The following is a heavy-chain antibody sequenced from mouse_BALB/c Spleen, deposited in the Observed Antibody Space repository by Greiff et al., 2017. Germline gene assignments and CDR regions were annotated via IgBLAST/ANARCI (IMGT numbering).Heavy chain of an antibody. CDR2: INPYNDGT. Sequence: SGPELVKPGASVKMSCKASGYTFTSYVMHWVKQKPGQGLEWIGYINPYNDGTKYNEKFKGKATLTSDKSSSTAYMELSSLTSEDSAVYYCARRSLMITTDGYAMDYWGQGTSVTVSS. V-gene: IGHV1-14*01. CDR1: GYTFTSYV. CDR3: ARRSLMITTDGYAMDY. J-gene: IGHJ4*01. D-gene: IGHD2-4*01.